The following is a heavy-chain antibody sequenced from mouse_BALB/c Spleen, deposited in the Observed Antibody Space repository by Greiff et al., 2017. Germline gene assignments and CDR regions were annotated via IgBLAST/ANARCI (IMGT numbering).Heavy chain of an antibody. CDR1: GFTFSSYA. Sequence: EVKLVESGGGLVKPGGSLKLSCAASGFTFSSYAMSWVRQSPEKRLEWVAEISSGGSYTYYPDTVTGRFTISRDNAKNILYLEMSSLRSEDTAMYYCARDDYIYAMDYWGQGTSVTVSS. CDR2: ISSGGSYT. D-gene: IGHD2-4*01. J-gene: IGHJ4*01. V-gene: IGHV5-9-4*01. CDR3: ARDDYIYAMDY.